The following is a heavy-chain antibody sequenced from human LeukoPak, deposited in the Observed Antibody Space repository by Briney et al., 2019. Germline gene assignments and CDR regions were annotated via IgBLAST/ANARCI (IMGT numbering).Heavy chain of an antibody. Sequence: GASVKVSCTPSGYTFTDYFTHWVRQAPGQGLEWMGWIDPRDGGTKYAQKFQGRVTMTRDTSISTAYMELSSLGSDDTAIYYCAKIGVSGSYWDFDSWGQGTPVTVSS. CDR1: GYTFTDYF. D-gene: IGHD1-26*01. V-gene: IGHV1-2*02. CDR3: AKIGVSGSYWDFDS. CDR2: IDPRDGGT. J-gene: IGHJ4*02.